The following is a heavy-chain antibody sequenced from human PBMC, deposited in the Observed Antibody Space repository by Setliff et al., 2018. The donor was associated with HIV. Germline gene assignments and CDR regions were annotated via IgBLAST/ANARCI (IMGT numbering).Heavy chain of an antibody. J-gene: IGHJ6*03. CDR2: SYYSGSA. V-gene: IGHV4-31*01. CDR3: ARGGRGAFGDCYYMDV. Sequence: SETLSLTCSVSGGSISSGGYYWSWIRQHPGKGLEWIGYSYYSGSANYNPSLEGLVTISVDTSKNQFSLKLSSVTAADTAVYYCARGGRGAFGDCYYMDVWGKGTTVTVSS. D-gene: IGHD3-10*01. CDR1: GGSISSGGYY.